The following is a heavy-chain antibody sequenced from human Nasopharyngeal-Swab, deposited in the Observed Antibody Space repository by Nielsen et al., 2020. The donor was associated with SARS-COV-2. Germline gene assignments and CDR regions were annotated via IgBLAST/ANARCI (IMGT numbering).Heavy chain of an antibody. CDR3: AASRGPGSYYYGSGDQSMEV. J-gene: IGHJ6*02. CDR1: GYSFTSYW. CDR2: IDPSDSYT. D-gene: IGHD3-10*01. Sequence: GESLKISCKGSGYSFTSYWISWVRQMPGKGLEWMGRIDPSDSYTNYSPSFQGHVTISADKSISTAYLQWSSLKASDTAMYYCAASRGPGSYYYGSGDQSMEVWGQGTTVTVSS. V-gene: IGHV5-10-1*01.